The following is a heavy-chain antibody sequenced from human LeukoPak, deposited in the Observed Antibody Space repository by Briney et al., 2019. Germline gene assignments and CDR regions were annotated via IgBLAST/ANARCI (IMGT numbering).Heavy chain of an antibody. CDR3: ARHEGDY. CDR2: MLYSGNT. CDR1: GSSISSYY. Sequence: SETLSHTCTVSGSSISSYYWNWNRQPPGKGLEWIGSMLYSGNTYYNPSLKSRVTISVDTSKNQFSLRLSSVTAADTAVYYCARHEGDYWGQGTLVTVSS. V-gene: IGHV4-39*01. J-gene: IGHJ4*02.